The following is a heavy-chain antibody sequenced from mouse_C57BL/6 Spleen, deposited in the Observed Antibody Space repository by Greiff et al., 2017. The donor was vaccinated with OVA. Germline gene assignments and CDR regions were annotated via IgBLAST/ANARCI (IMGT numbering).Heavy chain of an antibody. V-gene: IGHV3-6*01. J-gene: IGHJ4*01. CDR1: GYSITSGYY. CDR3: ARDGYDEYYAMDY. Sequence: EVKLVESGPGLVKPSQSLSLTCSVTGYSITSGYYWNWIRQFPGNKLEWMGYISYDGSNNYNPSLKNRISITRDTSKNQFFLKLNSVTTEDTATYYCARDGYDEYYAMDYWGQGTSVTVSS. D-gene: IGHD2-2*01. CDR2: ISYDGSN.